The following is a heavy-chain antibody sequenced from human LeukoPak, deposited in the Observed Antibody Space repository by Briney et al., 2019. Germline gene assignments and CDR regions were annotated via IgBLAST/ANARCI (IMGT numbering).Heavy chain of an antibody. CDR1: GGSISSYY. V-gene: IGHV4-59*12. D-gene: IGHD3-10*01. J-gene: IGHJ4*02. CDR2: IYYSGRT. Sequence: PSETLSLTCTVSGGSISSYYWSWIRQPPGKGLEWIGYIYYSGRTTYNPSLKSRLTISLDTSKNQFSLKLRSVTAADTAVYYCAGDYTLGSYRFDYWGQGTLVTVSS. CDR3: AGDYTLGSYRFDY.